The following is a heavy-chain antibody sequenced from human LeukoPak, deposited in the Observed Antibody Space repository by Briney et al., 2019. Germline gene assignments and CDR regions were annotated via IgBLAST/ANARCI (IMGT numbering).Heavy chain of an antibody. V-gene: IGHV3-30*04. CDR1: GFTFSSYA. CDR3: VGCCSGGSCSN. Sequence: GGSLRLSCAASGFTFSSYAMHWVRQAPGKGLEWVAVISYDGSNKYYADSVKGRFTISRDNSKNTLYLQMNSLRAEDTAVYYCVGCCSGGSCSNWGQGTLVTVSS. J-gene: IGHJ4*02. CDR2: ISYDGSNK. D-gene: IGHD2-15*01.